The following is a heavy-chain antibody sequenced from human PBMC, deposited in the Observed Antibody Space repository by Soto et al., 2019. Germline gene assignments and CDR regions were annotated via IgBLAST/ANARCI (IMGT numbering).Heavy chain of an antibody. CDR1: GYTLTELS. J-gene: IGHJ4*02. CDR3: ATVRADYSGSYSYFDY. CDR2: FDPEDGET. V-gene: IGHV1-24*01. D-gene: IGHD1-26*01. Sequence: ASVKVSCKVSGYTLTELSMHWVRQAPGKGLEWMGGFDPEDGETIYAQKFQGRVTMTEDTSTDTAYMELSSLRSEDTAVYYCATVRADYSGSYSYFDYWGQGTLVTVSS.